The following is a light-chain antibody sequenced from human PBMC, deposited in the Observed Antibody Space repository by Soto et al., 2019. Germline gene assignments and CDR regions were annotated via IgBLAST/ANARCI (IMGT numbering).Light chain of an antibody. Sequence: IVFTQSPGTLALSPGERATLSCRASQSVSSSHLAWYQQKPGQAPRLLIYGASNRATGIPDRFSGSGSGTDFTLTISRLEPEDFAVYYCQQYGSSGTFGQGTKV. CDR3: QQYGSSGT. CDR1: QSVSSSH. CDR2: GAS. V-gene: IGKV3-20*01. J-gene: IGKJ1*01.